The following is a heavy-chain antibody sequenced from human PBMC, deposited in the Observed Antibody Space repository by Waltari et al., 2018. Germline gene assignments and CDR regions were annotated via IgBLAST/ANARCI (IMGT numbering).Heavy chain of an antibody. CDR1: GYPFTSYA. J-gene: IGHJ6*02. Sequence: QVQLVQSGAEVKKPGASVRVSCKASGYPFTSYAMPWVRQSPGQGLERMGWINAGNGNTKYSQKFQGRVTFTRDTSAITAYMELSSLRSEDTAVYYCARDGVLLKFGDSFMDVWGQGTTVTVSS. V-gene: IGHV1-3*01. D-gene: IGHD3-10*01. CDR2: INAGNGNT. CDR3: ARDGVLLKFGDSFMDV.